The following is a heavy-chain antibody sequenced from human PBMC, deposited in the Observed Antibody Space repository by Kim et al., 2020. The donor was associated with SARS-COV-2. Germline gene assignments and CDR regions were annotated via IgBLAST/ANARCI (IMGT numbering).Heavy chain of an antibody. V-gene: IGHV4-34*01. CDR3: ARGRMALAAAGTNWFDP. D-gene: IGHD6-13*01. J-gene: IGHJ5*02. Sequence: SETLSLTCAVYGGSFSGYYWSWIRQPPGKGLEWIGEINHSGSTNYNPSLKSRVTISVDTSKNQFSLKLSSVTAADTAVYYCARGRMALAAAGTNWFDPWGQGTLVTVSS. CDR2: INHSGST. CDR1: GGSFSGYY.